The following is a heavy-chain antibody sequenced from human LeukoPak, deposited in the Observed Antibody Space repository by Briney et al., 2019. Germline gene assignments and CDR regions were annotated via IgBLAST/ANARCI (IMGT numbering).Heavy chain of an antibody. V-gene: IGHV6-1*01. CDR2: TYYRSKWYN. Sequence: SQTLSLTCAISGDGVSSNSAAWNWIRQSPSGGLEWLGRTYYRSKWYNNYAVSVKSRITINPDTSKNQFSLQLNSVTPEDTAVYYCASSSSVSDAFDIWGQGTMVTVSS. CDR3: ASSSSVSDAFDI. CDR1: GDGVSSNSAA. D-gene: IGHD6-6*01. J-gene: IGHJ3*02.